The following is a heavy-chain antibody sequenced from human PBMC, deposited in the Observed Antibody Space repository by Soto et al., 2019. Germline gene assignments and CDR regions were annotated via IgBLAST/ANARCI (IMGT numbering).Heavy chain of an antibody. Sequence: PSETLSLTCTVSGGSISSSSYYWGWIRQPPGKGLEWIGSIYYSGNTYYNPSLKSRVTISVDTSKNQFSLKLSSVTAADTAVYYCAIGRDHYYYYGMDVWGQGTTVTVSS. CDR1: GGSISSSSYY. J-gene: IGHJ6*02. V-gene: IGHV4-39*01. CDR2: IYYSGNT. CDR3: AIGRDHYYYYGMDV. D-gene: IGHD2-21*02.